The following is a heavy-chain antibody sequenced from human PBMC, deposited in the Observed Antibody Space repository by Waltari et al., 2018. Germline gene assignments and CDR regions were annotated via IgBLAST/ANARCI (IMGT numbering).Heavy chain of an antibody. Sequence: EVQLVESGGGLVKPGGSLRLSCAASGFTFSSYSMNWVRQAPGKGVEGVGSSRSSSSDIYYAESVKGRFTIARDNAKNALYLQMNSLRAEDTAVYYCARDSTSAEYFQHWGQGTLVTVSS. D-gene: IGHD1-26*01. V-gene: IGHV3-21*01. J-gene: IGHJ1*01. CDR1: GFTFSSYS. CDR2: SRSSSSDI. CDR3: ARDSTSAEYFQH.